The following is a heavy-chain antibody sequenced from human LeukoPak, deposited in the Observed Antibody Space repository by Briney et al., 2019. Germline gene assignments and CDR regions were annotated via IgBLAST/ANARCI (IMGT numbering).Heavy chain of an antibody. V-gene: IGHV3-48*03. CDR1: GFTFSRYE. Sequence: GGSLRLSCAVSGFTFSRYEMSWIRQAPGKGLEWISYISPSGTTMYYVDSVKGRFIISRDNAKDSLYLQMNSLRVEDTAVYYCARDPRGPDYWGQGTLVTVSS. J-gene: IGHJ4*02. CDR2: ISPSGTTM. CDR3: ARDPRGPDY.